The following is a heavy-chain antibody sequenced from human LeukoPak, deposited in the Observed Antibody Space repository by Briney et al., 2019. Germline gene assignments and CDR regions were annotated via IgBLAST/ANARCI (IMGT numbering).Heavy chain of an antibody. CDR1: GFTFSSYG. CDR3: VRDPGVVTYYFDL. CDR2: IWFDGTKK. Sequence: GRSLRLSCAASGFTFSSYGMHWVRQAPGKGLEWVAVIWFDGTKKYYADSVKGRFTISRDDSKNTLFLLMNGLTAEDTAVYYCVRDPGVVTYYFDLWGQGTLVTVSS. V-gene: IGHV3-33*08. J-gene: IGHJ4*02. D-gene: IGHD3-3*01.